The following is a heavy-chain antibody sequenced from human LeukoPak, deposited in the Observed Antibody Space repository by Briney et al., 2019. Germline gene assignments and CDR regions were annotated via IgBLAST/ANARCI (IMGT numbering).Heavy chain of an antibody. D-gene: IGHD2-15*01. J-gene: IGHJ4*02. CDR3: ARTPDRYVVVVAGSFDY. CDR1: GYTFTGYY. Sequence: ASVKVSCKTSGYTFTGYYIHWVRQAPGQGLEWMGWINPNSGDTNYAQKFQGRVSMTGDTSISTAYMELSRLRSDDTAVYYCARTPDRYVVVVAGSFDYWGQGTLVTVSS. V-gene: IGHV1-2*02. CDR2: INPNSGDT.